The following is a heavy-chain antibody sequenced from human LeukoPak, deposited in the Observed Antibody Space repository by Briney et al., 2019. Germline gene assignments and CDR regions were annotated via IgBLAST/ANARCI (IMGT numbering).Heavy chain of an antibody. J-gene: IGHJ6*02. Sequence: SETLSLTCTVSGGSISSYYWSWIRQPPGKGLEWIGYIYYSGSTNYNPSLKSRVTISVDTSKNQFSLKQSSVTAADTAVYYCASSEGGYCSGGSCYSYYYGMDVWGQGTTVTVSS. CDR2: IYYSGST. D-gene: IGHD2-15*01. CDR1: GGSISSYY. CDR3: ASSEGGYCSGGSCYSYYYGMDV. V-gene: IGHV4-59*01.